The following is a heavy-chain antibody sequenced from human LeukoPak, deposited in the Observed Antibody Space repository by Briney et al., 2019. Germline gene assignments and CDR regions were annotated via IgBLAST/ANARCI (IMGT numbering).Heavy chain of an antibody. CDR1: GFTVSGNY. V-gene: IGHV3-53*01. D-gene: IGHD3-3*01. CDR2: IYSATST. Sequence: PGGSLRLSCAASGFTVSGNYMSWIRQAPGKGLEWVSVIYSATSTYYADSVKGRFTISRDNSKNTLYLQMNSLRAEDTAVYYCAKDVSAFWSGYYTESGYFDYWGQGTLVTVSS. J-gene: IGHJ4*02. CDR3: AKDVSAFWSGYYTESGYFDY.